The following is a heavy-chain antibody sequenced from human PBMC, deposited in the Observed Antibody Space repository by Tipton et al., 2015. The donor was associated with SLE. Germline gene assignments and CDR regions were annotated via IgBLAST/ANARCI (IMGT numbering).Heavy chain of an antibody. D-gene: IGHD3-3*01. Sequence: TLSLTCTVSGYSIGSGFYWGWIRQPPGKGLEWIGNIYHSESTSYNPSLMSRVTISVDRSKNQFSLKLSSVTAADTAVYYCARSDYDFWSGANWFDPWGQGTLVTVSS. V-gene: IGHV4-38-2*02. CDR2: IYHSEST. CDR3: ARSDYDFWSGANWFDP. CDR1: GYSIGSGFY. J-gene: IGHJ5*02.